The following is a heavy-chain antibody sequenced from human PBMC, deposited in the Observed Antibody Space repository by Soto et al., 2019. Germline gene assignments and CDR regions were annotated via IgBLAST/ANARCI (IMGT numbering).Heavy chain of an antibody. Sequence: PGGSLRLSCAASGFTFSSYDMHWVRQATGKGLEWVSAIGTAGDPYYPGSVKGRFTISRENAKNSLYLQMNSLRAGDTAVYYCARDLHIAAAGTYYYYYGMDVWGQGTTVTVSS. CDR2: IGTAGDP. V-gene: IGHV3-13*05. CDR1: GFTFSSYD. CDR3: ARDLHIAAAGTYYYYYGMDV. J-gene: IGHJ6*02. D-gene: IGHD6-13*01.